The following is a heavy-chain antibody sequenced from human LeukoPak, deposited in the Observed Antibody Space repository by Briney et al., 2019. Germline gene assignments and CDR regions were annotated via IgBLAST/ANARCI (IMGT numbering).Heavy chain of an antibody. Sequence: ASVKVSCKASGYTLTGYYMHWVRQAPGQGLEGMGWINPNSGDTNYDQRFQGRVTMTRDTSISTVYMELRKLTSDDTAFYYCARDPTGEYCTGGSCFWFDPWGQGTLVTVS. J-gene: IGHJ5*02. CDR3: ARDPTGEYCTGGSCFWFDP. CDR2: INPNSGDT. D-gene: IGHD2-15*01. V-gene: IGHV1-2*02. CDR1: GYTLTGYY.